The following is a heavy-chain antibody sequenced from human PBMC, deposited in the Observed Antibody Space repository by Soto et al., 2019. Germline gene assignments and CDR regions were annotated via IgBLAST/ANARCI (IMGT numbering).Heavy chain of an antibody. CDR2: IGPYTGNT. J-gene: IGHJ2*01. CDR1: GYIFSNYG. Sequence: QVQLVQSGAEVKKPGASVKVSCQASGYIFSNYGISWVRQAPGQGLEWMGWIGPYTGNTDHAQNFQGRVTMTTDTSTNTAYMELRSLRSDDTAFYYCARCYCSVGSCFTCWHFDLWGRGTLVTVSS. CDR3: ARCYCSVGSCFTCWHFDL. D-gene: IGHD2-15*01. V-gene: IGHV1-18*01.